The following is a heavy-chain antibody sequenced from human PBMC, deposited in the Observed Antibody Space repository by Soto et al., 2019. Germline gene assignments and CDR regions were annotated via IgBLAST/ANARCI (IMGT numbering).Heavy chain of an antibody. Sequence: SETLSLTCTVSGGSLSSSPCDWAWIRQPPGKGLELIGIINYSGSAYYNPSLKSRVTISVDTSKNQFSLKLNSVTAADTAVYYCARRLNGVAVDYWGQGTLVTVSS. CDR3: ARRLNGVAVDY. V-gene: IGHV4-39*01. CDR1: GGSLSSSPCD. CDR2: INYSGSA. D-gene: IGHD2-15*01. J-gene: IGHJ4*02.